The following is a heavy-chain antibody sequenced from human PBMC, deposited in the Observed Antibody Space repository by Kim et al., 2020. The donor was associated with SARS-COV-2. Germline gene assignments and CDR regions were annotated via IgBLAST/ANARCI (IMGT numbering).Heavy chain of an antibody. V-gene: IGHV1-69*04. Sequence: SVKVSCKPSGGTFSSYSISWVRQAPGQGLEWMARLIPILGITNYAQEFQGRVTITADKSTSTAYMELSSLRAEDTAVYYCATDLLDHNFETSGGGGWGQGTLVIVSS. CDR1: GGTFSSYS. D-gene: IGHD3-22*01. CDR2: LIPILGIT. J-gene: IGHJ4*02. CDR3: ATDLLDHNFETSGGGG.